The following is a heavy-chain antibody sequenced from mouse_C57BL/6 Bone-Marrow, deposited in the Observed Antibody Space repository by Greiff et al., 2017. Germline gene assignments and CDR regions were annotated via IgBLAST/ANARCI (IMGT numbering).Heavy chain of an antibody. D-gene: IGHD2-1*01. Sequence: VQLQQSGPELVRPGASVKISCKAPGYTFTSPWMQWVRQRPGQGLAWIGEIFPGSGSTYYNEKFKGKATLTVDTSSSKAYLQLSSLTSEDSAVYFCAREEDIYYGIPYAMDYWGQGTSVTVSS. J-gene: IGHJ4*01. CDR2: IFPGSGST. CDR1: GYTFTSPW. CDR3: AREEDIYYGIPYAMDY. V-gene: IGHV1-56*01.